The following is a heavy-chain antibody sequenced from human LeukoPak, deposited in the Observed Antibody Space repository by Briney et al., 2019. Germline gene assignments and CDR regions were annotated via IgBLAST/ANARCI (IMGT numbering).Heavy chain of an antibody. Sequence: PGGSLRLSCAASGFTFSSYGMHWVRQAPGKGLEWVAVIWYDGSNKYYADSVKGRFTISRDNSKNTLYLQMNSLRAEDTAVYYCARDSGSHEIDYWGQGTLVTVSS. CDR3: ARDSGSHEIDY. D-gene: IGHD1-26*01. J-gene: IGHJ4*02. V-gene: IGHV3-33*01. CDR1: GFTFSSYG. CDR2: IWYDGSNK.